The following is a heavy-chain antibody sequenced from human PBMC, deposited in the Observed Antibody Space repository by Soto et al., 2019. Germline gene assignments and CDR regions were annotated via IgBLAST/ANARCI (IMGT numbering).Heavy chain of an antibody. CDR1: GFTFTSNA. V-gene: IGHV3-23*01. D-gene: IGHD2-15*01. CDR2: ISGGGDST. Sequence: EVQLLESGGGLVQPGGSLSLSCAASGFTFTSNAIIWVRQPQGKGLEWVSTISGGGDSTDYADSVKGRFTISRDNSKNKLYLQMNSMRAEDTAVYYCARKGPGSFTTHCSGGGSHYAFDIWGQGTMVTVSS. CDR3: ARKGPGSFTTHCSGGGSHYAFDI. J-gene: IGHJ3*02.